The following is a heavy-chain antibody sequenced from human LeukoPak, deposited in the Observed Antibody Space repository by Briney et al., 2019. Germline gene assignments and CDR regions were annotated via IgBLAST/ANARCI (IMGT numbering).Heavy chain of an antibody. J-gene: IGHJ3*02. CDR2: IIPIFGTA. D-gene: IGHD1-26*01. CDR1: GYTLTELS. CDR3: ARDLVGANAFDI. Sequence: ASVKVSCKVSGYTLTELSMHWVRQAPGQGLEWMGGIIPIFGTANYAQKFQGRVTITADESTSTAYMELSSLRSEDTAVYYCARDLVGANAFDIWGQGTMVTVSS. V-gene: IGHV1-69*13.